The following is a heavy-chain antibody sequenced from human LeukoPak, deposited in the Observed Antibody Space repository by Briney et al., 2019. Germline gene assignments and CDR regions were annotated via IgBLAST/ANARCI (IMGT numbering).Heavy chain of an antibody. V-gene: IGHV3-23*01. J-gene: IGHJ6*02. CDR3: ARGYDILTGYGRDYYYGMDV. D-gene: IGHD3-9*01. Sequence: PGGSLRLSCVASGFTISSDAMTWVRQAPGKGLEWVSASSGSNTVYTDSVRGRFTISRDDSKNTLYLQMNSLRAEDTAVYYCARGYDILTGYGRDYYYGMDVWGQGTTVTVSS. CDR1: GFTISSDA. CDR2: SSGSNT.